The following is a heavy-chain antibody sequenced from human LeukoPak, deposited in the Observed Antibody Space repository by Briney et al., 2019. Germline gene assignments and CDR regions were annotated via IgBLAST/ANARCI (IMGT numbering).Heavy chain of an antibody. D-gene: IGHD5-24*01. V-gene: IGHV3-23*01. CDR3: VRRGGSDGWGAFDI. CDR1: EFTFSNYV. CDR2: IRQSGDIT. Sequence: GGSLRLSCAASEFTFSNYVMNWVRQAPGKGLEWVSSIRQSGDITYYADSVKGRFTISRDNSKNTLSLRMNSLSREDTAIYYCVRRGGSDGWGAFDIWGQGTVVTVSS. J-gene: IGHJ3*02.